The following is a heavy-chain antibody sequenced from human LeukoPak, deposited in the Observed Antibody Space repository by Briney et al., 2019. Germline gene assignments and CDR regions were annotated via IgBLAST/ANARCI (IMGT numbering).Heavy chain of an antibody. CDR1: GYTLTELS. CDR3: ATEVFHSSGWSYYFDY. D-gene: IGHD6-19*01. J-gene: IGHJ4*02. V-gene: IGHV1-24*01. CDR2: FDPEDGET. Sequence: ASVKVSCKVSGYTLTELSMHWVRQAPGKGLEWMGGFDPEDGETIYAQKFQGRVTMTEDTPTDTAYMELSSLRSEDTAVYYCATEVFHSSGWSYYFDYWGQGTLVTVSS.